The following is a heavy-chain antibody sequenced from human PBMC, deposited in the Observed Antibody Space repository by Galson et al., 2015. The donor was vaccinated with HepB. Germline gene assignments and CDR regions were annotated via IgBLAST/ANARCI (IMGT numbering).Heavy chain of an antibody. J-gene: IGHJ3*02. Sequence: SLRLSCAASGFTFTSYAMSWVRQAPGKGLEWVSGISASGGSTYYTDSVKGRFTISRDNSKNTLYLQMNSLRAEDTAVYYCAKAPEEEGSGYAFDIWGQGTVVTVSS. CDR1: GFTFTSYA. V-gene: IGHV3-23*01. CDR2: ISASGGST. D-gene: IGHD6-19*01. CDR3: AKAPEEEGSGYAFDI.